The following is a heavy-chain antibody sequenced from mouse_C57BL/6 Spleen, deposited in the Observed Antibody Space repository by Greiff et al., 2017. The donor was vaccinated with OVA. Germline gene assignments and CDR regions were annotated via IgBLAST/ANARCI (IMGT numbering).Heavy chain of an antibody. Sequence: EVQVVESEGGLVQPGSSMKLSCTASGFTFSDYYMAWVRQVPEKGLEWVANINYDGSSTYYLDSLKRRFIISRDNAKNILYLQMSSLKSEDTPAYSCAREDYYDHDGGFAYWGQGTLVTVSA. J-gene: IGHJ3*01. CDR3: AREDYYDHDGGFAY. V-gene: IGHV5-16*01. CDR1: GFTFSDYY. D-gene: IGHD2-4*01. CDR2: INYDGSST.